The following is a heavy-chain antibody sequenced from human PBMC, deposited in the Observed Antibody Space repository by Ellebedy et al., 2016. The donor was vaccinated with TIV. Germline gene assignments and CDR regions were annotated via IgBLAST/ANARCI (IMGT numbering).Heavy chain of an antibody. V-gene: IGHV3-30*02. CDR3: AKDMEDYGDYFIFDH. Sequence: GESLKISCAASGFAFSTYGIHWVRQAPGKGLEWVAFIRYDGSNKYYADSVEGRFTISRDNSKNTLSLQMNSLRAEDTAVYYCAKDMEDYGDYFIFDHWGQGTPVTVSS. J-gene: IGHJ1*01. D-gene: IGHD4-17*01. CDR1: GFAFSTYG. CDR2: IRYDGSNK.